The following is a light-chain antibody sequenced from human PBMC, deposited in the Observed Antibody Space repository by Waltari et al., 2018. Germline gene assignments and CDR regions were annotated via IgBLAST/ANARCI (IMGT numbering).Light chain of an antibody. Sequence: QSALTQPASVSGSPGQSITISCTGTSSDVGNYKRVSWYQQHPGKAPKLMIYAVSKRPSGVSVRFSGSKSGDMASLTISGLQPEDEAEYCCSSYAGSSKGVFGGGTKVTVL. CDR2: AVS. V-gene: IGLV2-23*02. CDR3: SSYAGSSKGV. CDR1: SSDVGNYKR. J-gene: IGLJ2*01.